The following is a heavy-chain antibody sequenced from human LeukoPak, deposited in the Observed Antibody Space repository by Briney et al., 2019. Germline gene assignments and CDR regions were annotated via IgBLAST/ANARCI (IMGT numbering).Heavy chain of an antibody. CDR3: AREEIRSWFDP. V-gene: IGHV4-59*01. CDR2: IYYSGST. J-gene: IGHJ5*02. CDR1: GGSISSYY. D-gene: IGHD5-24*01. Sequence: SETLSLTCTVSGGSISSYYWSWIRQPPGKGLEWIGYIYYSGSTNYNPSLKSRVIISVDTSKNQISLKLSSVTAADTAVYYCAREEIRSWFDPWGQGTLVTVSS.